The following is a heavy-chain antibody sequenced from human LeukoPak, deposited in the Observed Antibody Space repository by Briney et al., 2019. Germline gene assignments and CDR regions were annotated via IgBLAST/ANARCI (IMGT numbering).Heavy chain of an antibody. CDR2: ISRSSNYI. CDR1: GFTFSSYS. J-gene: IGHJ4*02. V-gene: IGHV3-21*01. CDR3: ARDLIYGSGEY. Sequence: GGSLRLSCAASGFTFSSYSMHWVRQAPGKGLEWFSSISRSSNYIFYADSVKGRFTISRDNAKNSLYLQMNSLRADDTAVYYCARDLIYGSGEYWGQGTLVTVSS. D-gene: IGHD3-10*01.